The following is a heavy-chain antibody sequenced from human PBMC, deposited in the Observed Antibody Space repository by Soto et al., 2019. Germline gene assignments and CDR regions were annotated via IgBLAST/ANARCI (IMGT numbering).Heavy chain of an antibody. CDR3: ARGLYSYETKTIDY. CDR1: GGTFSSYA. J-gene: IGHJ4*02. CDR2: IIPILGTA. V-gene: IGHV1-69*13. Sequence: SVKVSCKASGGTFSSYAISWVRQAPGQGLEWMGGIIPILGTANYAQKFQGRVTITADESTSTAYMELSSLRSEDTAVYYCARGLYSYETKTIDYWGQGTLVTVSS. D-gene: IGHD5-18*01.